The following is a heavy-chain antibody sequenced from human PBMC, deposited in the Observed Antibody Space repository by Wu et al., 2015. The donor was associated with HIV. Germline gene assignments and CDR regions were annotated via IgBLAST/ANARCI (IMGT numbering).Heavy chain of an antibody. D-gene: IGHD3-22*01. Sequence: QVQLVQSGAEVKKPGSSVKVSCKPSGGTFSSHPISWVRQAPGKGLEWMGGIIPRLGTTDYAQIFQGRVTITADEFTTTAYMELTSLTSDDTAVYYCARDMTYYYDNSGYYRLDYWGQGTLITVSS. CDR1: GGTFSSHP. V-gene: IGHV1-69*13. CDR3: ARDMTYYYDNSGYYRLDY. J-gene: IGHJ4*02. CDR2: IIPRLGTT.